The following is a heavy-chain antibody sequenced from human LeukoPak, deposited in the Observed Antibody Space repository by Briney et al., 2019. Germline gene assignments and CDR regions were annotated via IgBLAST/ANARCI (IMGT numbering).Heavy chain of an antibody. Sequence: SETLSLTCTVSGGSISSDGYYWSWIRQPAGKGLEWIGRIYTSGSTNYNPSLKSRVTISVDTSKNQFSLKLSSVTAADTAVYYCARTVAIAAAGFDYWGQGTLVTVSS. CDR1: GGSISSDGYY. CDR2: IYTSGST. D-gene: IGHD6-13*01. CDR3: ARTVAIAAAGFDY. J-gene: IGHJ4*02. V-gene: IGHV4-61*02.